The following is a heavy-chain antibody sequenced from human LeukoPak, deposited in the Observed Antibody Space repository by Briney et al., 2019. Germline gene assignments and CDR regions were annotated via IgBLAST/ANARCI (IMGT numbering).Heavy chain of an antibody. CDR1: GFIVRSSY. CDR2: IYSGGSP. V-gene: IGHV3-53*01. J-gene: IGHJ6*03. CDR3: ARDRKVYYYYYMDV. Sequence: GGSLRLSGAASGFIVRSSYMSWVRQAPGKGLEWVSVIYSGGSPDYADSAKGRFTISTDNSKNTLYLQMNSLRVEDTAVYYCARDRKVYYYYYMDVWGKGTTVTVSS.